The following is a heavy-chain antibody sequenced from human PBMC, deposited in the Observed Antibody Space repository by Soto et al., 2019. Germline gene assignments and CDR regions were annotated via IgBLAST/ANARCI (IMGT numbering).Heavy chain of an antibody. CDR3: ARSSGIVVVVAASDNWFDP. CDR2: ISYDGSNK. J-gene: IGHJ5*02. V-gene: IGHV3-30-3*01. CDR1: GFTFSSYA. Sequence: QVQLVESGGGVVQPGRSLRLSCAASGFTFSSYAMHWVRQAPVKGLEWVAVISYDGSNKYYADSVKGRFTISRDNSKNTLYLQMNSLRAEDTAVYYCARSSGIVVVVAASDNWFDPWGQGTLVTVSS. D-gene: IGHD2-15*01.